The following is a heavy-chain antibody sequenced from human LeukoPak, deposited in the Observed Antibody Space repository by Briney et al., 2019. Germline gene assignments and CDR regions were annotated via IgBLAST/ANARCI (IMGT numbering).Heavy chain of an antibody. CDR3: ARDNVDRIAAAGTNYYYYMDV. CDR1: GASLNGHY. V-gene: IGHV4-34*01. CDR2: GSDVGGT. Sequence: SETLSLTCAVYGASLNGHYWSWIRQPPGKGLEWIGEGSDVGGTKYNPSLKSRVTISADTSKNQFSLKLSSVTAADTAVYYCARDNVDRIAAAGTNYYYYMDVWGKGTTVTVSS. D-gene: IGHD6-13*01. J-gene: IGHJ6*03.